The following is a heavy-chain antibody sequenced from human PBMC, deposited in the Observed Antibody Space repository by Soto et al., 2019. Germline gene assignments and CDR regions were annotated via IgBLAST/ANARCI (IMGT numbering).Heavy chain of an antibody. Sequence: SETLSLTCTVSGGSISSGGYYWSWIRQHPGKGLEWIGYIYYSGSTYYNPSLKSRVTISVDTSKNQFSLKLSSVTAADTAVYYCARAPRYSGSSYYWGQGTLVTVSS. V-gene: IGHV4-31*03. CDR3: ARAPRYSGSSYY. CDR2: IYYSGST. J-gene: IGHJ4*02. CDR1: GGSISSGGYY. D-gene: IGHD1-26*01.